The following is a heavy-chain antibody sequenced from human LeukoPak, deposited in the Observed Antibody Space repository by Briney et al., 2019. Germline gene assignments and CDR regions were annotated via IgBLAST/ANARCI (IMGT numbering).Heavy chain of an antibody. J-gene: IGHJ4*02. CDR3: AKSVVVITFRFDD. D-gene: IGHD2-15*01. CDR1: GYTFTSYA. CDR2: INAGNGNT. V-gene: IGHV1-3*01. Sequence: ASVKVSCKASGYTFTSYAMHWVRQAPGQRLEWMGWINAGNGNTKYSQKFQGRVTITRDTSASTAYMELSSLRSEDTAVYYCAKSVVVITFRFDDWGQGALVTVSS.